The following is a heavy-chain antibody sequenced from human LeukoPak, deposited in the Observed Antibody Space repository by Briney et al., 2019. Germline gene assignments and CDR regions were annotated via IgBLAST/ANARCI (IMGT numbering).Heavy chain of an antibody. CDR1: GFTFSSYD. D-gene: IGHD5-18*01. CDR2: IRYDGSSK. Sequence: GRSLRLSCAAFGFTFSSYDMHWVRQAPGKGLEWVAFIRYDGSSKYYADSVKGRFTISRDNSKNTLYLQMNSLRAEDTAVYYCAKDIVYSCALWGQGTLVTVSS. J-gene: IGHJ4*02. CDR3: AKDIVYSCAL. V-gene: IGHV3-30*02.